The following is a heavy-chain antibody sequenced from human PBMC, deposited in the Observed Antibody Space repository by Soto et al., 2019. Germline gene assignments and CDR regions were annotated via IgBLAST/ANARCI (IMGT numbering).Heavy chain of an antibody. CDR3: AKSGPNDFWSGYYISYYYYGMDV. Sequence: GGSLRLSCAASGFTFSSYAMSWVRQAPGKGLEWVSAISGSGGSTYYADSVKGRFTISRDNSKNTLYLQMNSLRAEDTAVYYCAKSGPNDFWSGYYISYYYYGMDVWGQGTTVTVSS. CDR2: ISGSGGST. J-gene: IGHJ6*02. V-gene: IGHV3-23*01. D-gene: IGHD3-3*01. CDR1: GFTFSSYA.